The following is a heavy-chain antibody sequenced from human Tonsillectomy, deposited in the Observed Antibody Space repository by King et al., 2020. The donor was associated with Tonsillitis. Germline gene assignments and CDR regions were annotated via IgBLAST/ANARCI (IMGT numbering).Heavy chain of an antibody. Sequence: VQLVESGGGVVQPGRSLRLSCAPSGFIFSYYGMHWVRQAPGKGLEWVAVISYDGSNKYYADSVKGRFTISRDNSKNTLYLQMNSLRAEDTAVYYCARDYDILTGYPADLYYWGQGTLVTVSS. J-gene: IGHJ4*02. D-gene: IGHD3-9*01. CDR3: ARDYDILTGYPADLYY. V-gene: IGHV3-33*05. CDR1: GFIFSYYG. CDR2: ISYDGSNK.